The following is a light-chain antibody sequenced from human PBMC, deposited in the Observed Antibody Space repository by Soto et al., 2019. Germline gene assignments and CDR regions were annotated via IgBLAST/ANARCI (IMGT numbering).Light chain of an antibody. CDR1: QTISSY. J-gene: IGKJ2*01. V-gene: IGKV1-39*01. CDR3: QQTFRTPHT. CDR2: SAS. Sequence: DIQMTQSPASLSASVGDRVTITCRASQTISSYLNWYQQKAGAAPKLLIYSASTLQSGVPSRFSGSGFGTDYDRTISSLQPADFAVYYCQQTFRTPHTFGQGTKLDIK.